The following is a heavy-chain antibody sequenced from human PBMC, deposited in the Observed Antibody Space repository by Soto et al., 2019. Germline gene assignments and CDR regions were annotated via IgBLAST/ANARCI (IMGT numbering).Heavy chain of an antibody. V-gene: IGHV1-18*04. CDR3: ARDVFCGGAPACPDMDV. CDR2: ISGYNGNT. CDR1: GYTFSGYS. J-gene: IGHJ6*02. Sequence: QVVLEQSGGEVKKPGASVKVSCKASGYTFSGYSITWVRQAPGQGLEWMGRISGYNGNTNYARTLRGRLTLTTDTSTSTDYMELRSLTADDTAVYYCARDVFCGGAPACPDMDVWGQGTTVTVSS. D-gene: IGHD2-21*01.